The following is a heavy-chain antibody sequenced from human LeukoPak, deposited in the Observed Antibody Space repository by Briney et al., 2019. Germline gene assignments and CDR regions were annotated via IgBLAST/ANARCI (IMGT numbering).Heavy chain of an antibody. CDR1: GFTFSTYW. Sequence: GGSLRLSCAASGFTFSTYWMSWGRQAPGKGLEWVANINQDGSEKYYVDSVKGRFTISRDNVKNSLYLEMNSLRAEDTAVYYCARGRGFDYWGQGTLVTVSS. CDR3: ARGRGFDY. D-gene: IGHD3-10*01. V-gene: IGHV3-7*01. J-gene: IGHJ4*02. CDR2: INQDGSEK.